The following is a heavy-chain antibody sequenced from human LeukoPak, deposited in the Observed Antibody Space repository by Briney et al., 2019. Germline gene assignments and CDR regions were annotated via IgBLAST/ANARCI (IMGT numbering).Heavy chain of an antibody. CDR2: ITTSSSYT. D-gene: IGHD1-26*01. Sequence: TGGSLRLSCEASGLSFSNYNMDWVRQTPGKGLEWISSITTSSSYTFYADSVKGRFTISRDNARNSLYLQMDSLTAEDTAVYYCARDPYSGSYGGTYYYFMDVWGKGTTVTISS. CDR1: GLSFSNYN. V-gene: IGHV3-21*01. CDR3: ARDPYSGSYGGTYYYFMDV. J-gene: IGHJ6*03.